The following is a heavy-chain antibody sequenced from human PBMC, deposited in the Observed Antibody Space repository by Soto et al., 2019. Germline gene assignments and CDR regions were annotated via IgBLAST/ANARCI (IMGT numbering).Heavy chain of an antibody. CDR2: ISAYNGNT. D-gene: IGHD2-15*01. V-gene: IGHV1-18*01. Sequence: GASVKVSCKASGYTFTSYGISWVRQAPGQGLEWMGWISAYNGNTNYAQKLQGRVTMTTDTSTSTAYMELRSLRSDDTAVYYCAREGTRVVAAIPSGEYYFDYWGQGTLVTVSS. J-gene: IGHJ4*02. CDR1: GYTFTSYG. CDR3: AREGTRVVAAIPSGEYYFDY.